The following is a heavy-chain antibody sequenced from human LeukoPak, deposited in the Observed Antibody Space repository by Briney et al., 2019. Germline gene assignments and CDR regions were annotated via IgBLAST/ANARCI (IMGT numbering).Heavy chain of an antibody. CDR1: RFTFSNYV. CDR3: ARDSNPGWYYYDSSPYSVGDY. V-gene: IGHV3-30*03. Sequence: GGSLRLSCAASRFTFSNYVMHWVRQAPGKGLEWVAVISYDGSDKYYADSVKGRFTISRDNSKNTLYLQMNSLRAEDTAVYYCARDSNPGWYYYDSSPYSVGDYWGQGTLVTVSS. D-gene: IGHD3-22*01. CDR2: ISYDGSDK. J-gene: IGHJ4*02.